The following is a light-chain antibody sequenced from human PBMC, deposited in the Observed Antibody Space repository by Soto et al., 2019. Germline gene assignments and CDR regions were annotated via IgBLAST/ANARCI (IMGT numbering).Light chain of an antibody. CDR1: QDISNY. CDR2: DAS. Sequence: DIQMTQSPSSLSASVGDRVTITCQASQDISNYLNWYQQKPGKAPKLLIYDASNLETGVPSRFSGSGSGTDFPFTISSLQPEDIVTYYCQQYDNLPPGVTFGPGTKVDIK. V-gene: IGKV1-33*01. CDR3: QQYDNLPPGVT. J-gene: IGKJ3*01.